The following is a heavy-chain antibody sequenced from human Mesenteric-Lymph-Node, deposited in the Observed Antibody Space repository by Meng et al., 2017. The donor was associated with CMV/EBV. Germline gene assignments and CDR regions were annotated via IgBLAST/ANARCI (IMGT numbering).Heavy chain of an antibody. Sequence: GESLKISCAASGFTVSSNYMSWVRQAPGKGLEWVSTISGSGDATYFADSVKGRFAISRDNSRNTLYLQMNSLRAEDTAVYYCAKDREGTPGCSPGCYFDSWGRGSPVTVSS. J-gene: IGHJ4*02. CDR1: GFTVSSNY. CDR2: ISGSGDAT. CDR3: AKDREGTPGCSPGCYFDS. D-gene: IGHD2-15*01. V-gene: IGHV3-23*01.